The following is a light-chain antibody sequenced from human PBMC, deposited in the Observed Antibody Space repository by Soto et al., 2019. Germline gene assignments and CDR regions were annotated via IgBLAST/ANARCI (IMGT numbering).Light chain of an antibody. J-gene: IGKJ5*01. CDR3: QQRSYWPLNT. V-gene: IGKV3-11*01. CDR1: QSVSSY. Sequence: SPVAVSLSKKERATLSCMASQSVSSYLAWYQQTPGQAPRLLIYAASNRATRIPARFSGSGSGTDFTLTISSLDPEDFAVSYCQQRSYWPLNTSGQGTRLEI. CDR2: AAS.